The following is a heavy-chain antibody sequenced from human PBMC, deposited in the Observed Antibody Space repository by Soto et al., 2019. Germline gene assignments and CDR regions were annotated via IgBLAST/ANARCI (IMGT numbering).Heavy chain of an antibody. CDR2: IHYSGST. D-gene: IGHD3-10*01. Sequence: PSETLSLTCTVSGGSISSYYWSWIRQPPGKGLEWIGYIHYSGSTNYNPSLKSRVTIPVDTSKNQFSLKLSSVTAADTAVYYCARDRGGVASNWFDPWGQGTLVTVSS. CDR3: ARDRGGVASNWFDP. CDR1: GGSISSYY. J-gene: IGHJ5*02. V-gene: IGHV4-59*01.